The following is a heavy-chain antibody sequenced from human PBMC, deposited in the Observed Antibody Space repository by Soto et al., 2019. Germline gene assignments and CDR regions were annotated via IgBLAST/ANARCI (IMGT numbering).Heavy chain of an antibody. J-gene: IGHJ4*02. CDR3: AKVSSGSSIVDY. D-gene: IGHD3-10*01. CDR2: ISGSGGST. CDR1: GFTFSSYA. V-gene: IGHV3-23*01. Sequence: PGESLKISCAASGFTFSSYAMSWVRQAPGKGLEWVSAISGSGGSTYYADSVKGRFTISRDNSKNTLYLQMNSLRAEDTAVYYCAKVSSGSSIVDYWGQGTLVTVSS.